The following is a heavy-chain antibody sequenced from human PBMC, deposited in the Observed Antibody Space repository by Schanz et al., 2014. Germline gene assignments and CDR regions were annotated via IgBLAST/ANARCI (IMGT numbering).Heavy chain of an antibody. CDR1: GGSISSFK. CDR2: IYSSGST. D-gene: IGHD2-8*01. Sequence: QVQLQESGPGLVKPSETLSLTCTVSGGSISSFKWSWIRQPPGKGLEYIGYIYSSGSTNYNPSLESRVTMSVDTSKYQFSLKLSSVTAADTAVYYCAREWSSFDYWGQGTLVTVSS. CDR3: AREWSSFDY. J-gene: IGHJ4*02. V-gene: IGHV4-59*01.